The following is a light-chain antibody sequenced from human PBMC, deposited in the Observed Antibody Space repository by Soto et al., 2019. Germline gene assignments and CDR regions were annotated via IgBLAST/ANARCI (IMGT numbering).Light chain of an antibody. Sequence: QSALTQPASVSGSPGQSITISCTGTSSDVGSYNLVSWYQQHPGKAPKLMIYEGSKRPSGVSNRFSGSKSGNTASLTISGRQAEDEADYYFCSYAGSSTVVFGGGTKLTVL. CDR2: EGS. V-gene: IGLV2-23*01. CDR3: CSYAGSSTVV. CDR1: SSDVGSYNL. J-gene: IGLJ2*01.